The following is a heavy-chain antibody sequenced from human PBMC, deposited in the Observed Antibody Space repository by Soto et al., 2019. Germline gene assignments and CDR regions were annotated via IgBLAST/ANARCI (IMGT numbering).Heavy chain of an antibody. CDR1: GGFLSESY. CDR2: INHVGGT. J-gene: IGHJ5*02. CDR3: VRIRYQSTSSVLWLAP. V-gene: IGHV4-34*01. Sequence: TLSLTCAVYGGFLSESYWTWIRQPPGKGPEWIGEINHVGGTNYNPSLKSRVTMSVDTSQNQFSLRLISVTAADTAMYFCVRIRYQSTSSVLWLAPWGQGTRVTVSS. D-gene: IGHD3-16*01.